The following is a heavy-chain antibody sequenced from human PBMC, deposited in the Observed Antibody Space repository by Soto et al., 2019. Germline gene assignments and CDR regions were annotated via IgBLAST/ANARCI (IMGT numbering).Heavy chain of an antibody. CDR1: GGSISGGGYS. D-gene: IGHD2-2*01. CDR3: ARGGVPAAPSEGWFDP. CDR2: IYHSGST. J-gene: IGHJ5*02. V-gene: IGHV4-30-2*01. Sequence: SETLSLTCAVSGGSISGGGYSWSWIRQPPGKGLEWIGYIYHSGSTYYNPSLKSRVTISVDRSKNQFSLKLSSVTAADTAVYYCARGGVPAAPSEGWFDPWGQGTLVTVSS.